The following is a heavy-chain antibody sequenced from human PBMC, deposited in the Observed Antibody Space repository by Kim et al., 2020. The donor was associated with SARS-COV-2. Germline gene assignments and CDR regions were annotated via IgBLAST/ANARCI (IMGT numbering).Heavy chain of an antibody. CDR1: GFTFSSYA. CDR3: AKSGRYDILTNYLYYIDY. J-gene: IGHJ4*02. CDR2: ISGGGGGT. D-gene: IGHD3-9*01. Sequence: GGSLRLSCAASGFTFSSYAMSWVRQAPGEGLEWVSAISGGGGGTYYADSVKGRFTISRDKSKNTLYLQMSSLRAEDTAIYYCAKSGRYDILTNYLYYIDYWGQGTLVTVSS. V-gene: IGHV3-23*01.